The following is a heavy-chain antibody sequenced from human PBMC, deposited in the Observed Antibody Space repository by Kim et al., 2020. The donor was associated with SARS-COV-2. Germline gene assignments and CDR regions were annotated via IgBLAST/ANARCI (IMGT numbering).Heavy chain of an antibody. CDR2: IWYDGSKT. V-gene: IGHV3-33*01. CDR1: GFTFSNYG. D-gene: IGHD2-15*01. Sequence: GGSLRLSCAASGFTFSNYGMHWVRQAPGRGLEWVAVIWYDGSKTFYADSVKGRFTISRDNSMNTLYLQMNSLRAEDTAVYYCASPLYCSGGSCYLWGQGTLVTVSS. CDR3: ASPLYCSGGSCYL. J-gene: IGHJ4*02.